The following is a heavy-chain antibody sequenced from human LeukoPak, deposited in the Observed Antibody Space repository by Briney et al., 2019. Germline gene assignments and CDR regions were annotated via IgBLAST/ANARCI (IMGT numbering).Heavy chain of an antibody. Sequence: PGGSLRLSCAASGFTVSSNYMSWVRQAPGKGLEWVSVIYSGGSTYYADSVKGRFTISRDNSKNTLYLQMNSLRAEDTAVYYCARVRSVAYFDYWGQGTLVTVSS. V-gene: IGHV3-66*02. J-gene: IGHJ4*02. CDR1: GFTVSSNY. CDR2: IYSGGST. CDR3: ARVRSVAYFDY.